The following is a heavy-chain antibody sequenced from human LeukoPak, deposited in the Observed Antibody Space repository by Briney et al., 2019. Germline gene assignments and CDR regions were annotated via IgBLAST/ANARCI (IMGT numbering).Heavy chain of an antibody. V-gene: IGHV3-11*04. CDR1: GFTFSDYY. CDR3: ARDLGGWDFDY. D-gene: IGHD6-19*01. CDR2: ISSRGTII. J-gene: IGHJ4*02. Sequence: GGSLRLSCAASGFTFSDYYMNWIRQAPGKGLEWVSYISSRGTIIHYADSVKGRFTISRDSAKNSLYLQMNSLRAEDTAVYYCARDLGGWDFDYWGQGTLVTVSS.